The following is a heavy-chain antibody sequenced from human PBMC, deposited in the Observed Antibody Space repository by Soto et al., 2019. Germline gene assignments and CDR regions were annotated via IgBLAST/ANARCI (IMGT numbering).Heavy chain of an antibody. V-gene: IGHV1-69*13. CDR1: GGTFNNYV. CDR2: IIPPFDTP. Sequence: ASVKVSCKASGGTFNNYVFTWVRQAPGQGLEWMGGIIPPFDTPYSVQKFVGRVTMTADESSGTVYMELSSLTSEDTAVYYCARTGGYSYGLNYYGMDVWGQGTTVTVSS. CDR3: ARTGGYSYGLNYYGMDV. J-gene: IGHJ6*02. D-gene: IGHD5-18*01.